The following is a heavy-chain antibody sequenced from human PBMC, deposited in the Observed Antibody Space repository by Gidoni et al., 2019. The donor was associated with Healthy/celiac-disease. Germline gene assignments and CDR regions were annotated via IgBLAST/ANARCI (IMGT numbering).Heavy chain of an antibody. Sequence: QVQLQESGPGLVKPSETLSPPCTVSGGSISSYYWSWIRQPPGKGLEWIGYIYYSGSTNSNPSLKSRVTISVDTSKNQFSLKLSSVTAADTAVYYCARHDPGPAYGGNSPFDYWGQGTLVTVSS. CDR2: IYYSGST. D-gene: IGHD4-17*01. V-gene: IGHV4-59*08. CDR1: GGSISSYY. J-gene: IGHJ4*02. CDR3: ARHDPGPAYGGNSPFDY.